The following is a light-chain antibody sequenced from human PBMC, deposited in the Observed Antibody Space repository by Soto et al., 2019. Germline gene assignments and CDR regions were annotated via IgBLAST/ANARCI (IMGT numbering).Light chain of an antibody. CDR3: QQYGGSPPQT. J-gene: IGKJ1*01. CDR2: GAS. CDR1: QSVSSSY. V-gene: IGKV3-20*01. Sequence: ETVLTQSPGTLSLSPGERATLSCRSSQSVSSSYLAWYQQKPGQAPRLLIHGASSRATGIPDRFSGSGSGTDFTLTISRLEPEDFAVYYCQQYGGSPPQTFGQRTKVEIK.